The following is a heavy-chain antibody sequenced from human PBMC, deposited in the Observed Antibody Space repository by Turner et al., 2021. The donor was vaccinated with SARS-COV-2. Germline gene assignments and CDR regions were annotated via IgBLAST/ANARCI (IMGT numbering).Heavy chain of an antibody. CDR2: VNPNSGGT. CDR3: AKVVLQGIPNFDF. V-gene: IGHV1-2*02. D-gene: IGHD6-13*01. CDR1: GYTFTNYY. J-gene: IGHJ4*02. Sequence: QVQLVQSGAEVKKPGASVKVSCKTSGYTFTNYYMHWVRQAPGQGSEWMGWVNPNSGGTNYALRFQGRVTMTSDTSITTAYMELNSLRSDDTAVYYCAKVVLQGIPNFDFWGQGTLVTVSS.